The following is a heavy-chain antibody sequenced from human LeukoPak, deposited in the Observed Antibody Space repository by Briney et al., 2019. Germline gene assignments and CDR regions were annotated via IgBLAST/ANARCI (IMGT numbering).Heavy chain of an antibody. Sequence: SETLSLTCAVYGGSFSGYYWSWIRQPPGKGLEWIGEINHSGSTNYNPSLKSRVTISVDTSKNQFSLKLSSVTAADTAVYYCARGGADYYDGRDLFFDYWGQGTLVTVSS. J-gene: IGHJ4*02. CDR1: GGSFSGYY. CDR3: ARGGADYYDGRDLFFDY. D-gene: IGHD3-22*01. CDR2: INHSGST. V-gene: IGHV4-34*01.